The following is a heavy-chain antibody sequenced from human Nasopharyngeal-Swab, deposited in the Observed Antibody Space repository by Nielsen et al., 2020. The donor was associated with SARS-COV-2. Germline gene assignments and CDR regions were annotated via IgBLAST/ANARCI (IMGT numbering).Heavy chain of an antibody. D-gene: IGHD3-3*01. V-gene: IGHV4-59*01. Sequence: SETLSLTCTVSGSSITRSYWSWIRQPPGKGLDWIGYIYYSGTTNYNPSLKSRVTISVYTSKNQFSLKLSSVTAADTAVYYCARRLTLESFWYFDLWGRGTLVTVSS. CDR2: IYYSGTT. J-gene: IGHJ2*01. CDR1: GSSITRSY. CDR3: ARRLTLESFWYFDL.